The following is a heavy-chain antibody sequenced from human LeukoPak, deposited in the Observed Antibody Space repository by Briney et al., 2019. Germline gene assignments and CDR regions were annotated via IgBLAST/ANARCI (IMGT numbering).Heavy chain of an antibody. D-gene: IGHD3-10*01. J-gene: IGHJ5*02. CDR3: ARVEYVLLWFGELNNWFDP. CDR2: ISAYNSNT. Sequence: ASVKVSCKASGYTFTSYGISWVRQAPGQGLEWMGWISAYNSNTNYAQKLQGRVTMTTDTSTSTAYMELRSLRSDDTAVYYCARVEYVLLWFGELNNWFDPWGQGTLVTVSS. CDR1: GYTFTSYG. V-gene: IGHV1-18*01.